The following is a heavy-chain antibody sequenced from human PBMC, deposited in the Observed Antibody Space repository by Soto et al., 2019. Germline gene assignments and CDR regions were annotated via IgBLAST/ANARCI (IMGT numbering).Heavy chain of an antibody. CDR3: ASAEGSSGWSEVNWFDP. D-gene: IGHD6-19*01. Sequence: QVQLVQSGAEVKKPGSSVKVSCKASGGTFSSYAISWVRQAPGQGLEWMGGIIPIFGTANYAQKFQGRVTITAXVSSSXXYMELSSLRSEDTAVYYCASAEGSSGWSEVNWFDPWGQGTLVTVSS. CDR1: GGTFSSYA. CDR2: IIPIFGTA. V-gene: IGHV1-69*12. J-gene: IGHJ5*02.